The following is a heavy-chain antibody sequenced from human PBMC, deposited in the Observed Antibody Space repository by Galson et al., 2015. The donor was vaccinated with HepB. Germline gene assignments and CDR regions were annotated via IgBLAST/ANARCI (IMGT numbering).Heavy chain of an antibody. CDR1: GGTFSSYA. CDR3: ATAAATLYYYGMDV. Sequence: SVKVSCKASGGTFSSYAISWVRQAPGKGLEWVGGFDPEDGETIYAQKFQGRVTMTEDTSTDTAYMELSSLRSEDTAVYYCATAAATLYYYGMDVWGQGTTVTVSS. D-gene: IGHD2-15*01. J-gene: IGHJ6*02. V-gene: IGHV1-24*01. CDR2: FDPEDGET.